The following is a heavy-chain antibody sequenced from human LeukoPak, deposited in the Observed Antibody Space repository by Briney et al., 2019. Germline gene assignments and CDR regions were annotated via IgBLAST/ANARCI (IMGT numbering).Heavy chain of an antibody. CDR1: GFTFSSYT. CDR2: ITSNGGYT. CDR3: ARVKMGATVSDYYYYYMDV. D-gene: IGHD1-26*01. J-gene: IGHJ6*03. V-gene: IGHV3-64*02. Sequence: GGSLRLSCAASGFTFSSYTMHWVRQAPGKRLQSVSAITSNGGYTHYADSVKGRFTISRDNSRNALFLQMGGLRIEDMAVYYCARVKMGATVSDYYYYYMDVWGKGTTVTVS.